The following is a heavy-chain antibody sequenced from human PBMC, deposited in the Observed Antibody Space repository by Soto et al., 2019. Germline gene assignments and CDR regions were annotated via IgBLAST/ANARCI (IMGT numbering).Heavy chain of an antibody. J-gene: IGHJ4*02. Sequence: GGSLRLSCAASGFTFSSYQMNWVRQAPGKGLEWVANIKQDGSEKYYVDSVKGRFTISRDNAKNSLYLQMNSLRAEDTAVYYCARVAPYYYGSGSYYFDYWGQGTLVTVSS. D-gene: IGHD3-10*01. V-gene: IGHV3-7*01. CDR1: GFTFSSYQ. CDR3: ARVAPYYYGSGSYYFDY. CDR2: IKQDGSEK.